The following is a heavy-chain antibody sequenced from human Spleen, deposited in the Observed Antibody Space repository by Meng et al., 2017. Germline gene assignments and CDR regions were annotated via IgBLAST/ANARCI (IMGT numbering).Heavy chain of an antibody. Sequence: SGPTLVKPTETLTLTCTVSGFSLNNRRMGVSWIRQPPGKALEWLAHIFSDDEKSYSTSLKSRLTISKDTSKSQVVLTMTNMEAVDTATYYCARDYYETSALWGIHSYYGMDVWGQGTTVTVSS. J-gene: IGHJ6*02. V-gene: IGHV2-26*01. CDR1: GFSLNNRRMG. CDR3: ARDYYETSALWGIHSYYGMDV. CDR2: IFSDDEK. D-gene: IGHD3-22*01.